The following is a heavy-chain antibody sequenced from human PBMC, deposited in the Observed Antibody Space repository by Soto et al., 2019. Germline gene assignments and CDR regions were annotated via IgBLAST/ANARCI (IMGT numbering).Heavy chain of an antibody. CDR2: IYYSGST. CDR1: GGSISSYY. D-gene: IGHD5-18*01. V-gene: IGHV4-59*08. CDR3: ARQSTRGYSYDS. J-gene: IGHJ5*02. Sequence: QVQLQESGPGLVKPSETLSLTCTVSGGSISSYYWSWIRQPPGKGLEWIGYIYYSGSTNYNPSLKSRVTISVDTSKNQFSLKLSSVTAADTAVYYCARQSTRGYSYDSWGQGTLVTVSS.